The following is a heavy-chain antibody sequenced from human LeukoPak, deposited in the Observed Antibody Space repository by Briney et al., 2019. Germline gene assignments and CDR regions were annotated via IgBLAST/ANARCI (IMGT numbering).Heavy chain of an antibody. CDR2: IKQDGSEK. CDR1: GFTLSSYS. Sequence: GGSLRLSCAASGFTLSSYSMNWVRQAPGKGPEWVANIKQDGSEKYYVDSVTGRFTVSRDNAKNSLYLQMNSLRPEDTGVYYCATVAESVNSRYRPFDYWGLGSRVTVSS. D-gene: IGHD2-2*02. V-gene: IGHV3-7*01. J-gene: IGHJ4*02. CDR3: ATVAESVNSRYRPFDY.